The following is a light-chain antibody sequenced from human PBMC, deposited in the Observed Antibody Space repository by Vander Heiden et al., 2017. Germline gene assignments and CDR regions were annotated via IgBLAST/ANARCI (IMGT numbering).Light chain of an antibody. CDR2: KDS. J-gene: IGLJ3*02. V-gene: IGLV3-25*03. CDR3: QSADSSGTWV. Sequence: SYELTQPPSVPVSPGQTARITCPGDALPKQYAYWYQQKPGQAPVLVIYKDSERPSGIPERFSGSSSGTTVTLTISGVQAEDEADYYCQSADSSGTWVFGGGTKLTVL. CDR1: ALPKQY.